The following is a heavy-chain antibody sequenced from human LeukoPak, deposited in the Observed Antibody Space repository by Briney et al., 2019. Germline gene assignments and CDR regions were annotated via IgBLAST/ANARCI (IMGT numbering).Heavy chain of an antibody. CDR2: FYPGDSNT. J-gene: IGHJ4*02. CDR3: ARLKYDFWSGYHFDY. Sequence: GESLKISCKGSGYTFASYWIGWVRQMPGKGLEWMGIFYPGDSNTKYSPSFEGQVTISADKSISTAYLQWASLRASDTAMYYCARLKYDFWSGYHFDYWGLGTLVTVSS. D-gene: IGHD3-3*01. V-gene: IGHV5-51*01. CDR1: GYTFASYW.